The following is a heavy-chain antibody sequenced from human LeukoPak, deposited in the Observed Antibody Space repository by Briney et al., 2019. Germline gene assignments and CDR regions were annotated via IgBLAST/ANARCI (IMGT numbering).Heavy chain of an antibody. J-gene: IGHJ6*03. CDR1: GFTFDDYA. V-gene: IGHV3-9*01. D-gene: IGHD3-10*01. CDR2: ISWNSGSI. CDR3: AKTAMVRGNYYYYMDV. Sequence: GGSLRLSCAAPGFTFDDYAMHWVRQAPGKGLEWVSGISWNSGSIGYADSVKGRFTISRDNAKNSLYLQMNSLRAEDTALYYCAKTAMVRGNYYYYMDVWGKGTTVTISS.